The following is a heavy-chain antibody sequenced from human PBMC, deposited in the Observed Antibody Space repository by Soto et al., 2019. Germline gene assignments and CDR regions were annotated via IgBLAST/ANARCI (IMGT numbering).Heavy chain of an antibody. D-gene: IGHD5-18*01. V-gene: IGHV3-66*04. CDR1: GFTVSSNY. Sequence: GGSLRLSRAASGFTVSSNYMSWVRQAPGKGLEWVSVIYSGGSAYYADSVKGRFTISRDNSKNTLYLQMNSLRAEDTAVYYCARHGYSYGGGYFDYWGQGTLVTVSS. CDR3: ARHGYSYGGGYFDY. J-gene: IGHJ4*02. CDR2: IYSGGSA.